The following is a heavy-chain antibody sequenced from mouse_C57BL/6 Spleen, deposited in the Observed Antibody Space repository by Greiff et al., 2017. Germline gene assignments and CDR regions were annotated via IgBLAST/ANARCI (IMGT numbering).Heavy chain of an antibody. V-gene: IGHV1-80*01. CDR2: IYPGDGDT. CDR3: ARKGGNWSYYAMDY. J-gene: IGHJ4*01. Sequence: LMESGAELVKPGASVKISCKASGYAFSSYWMNWVKQRPGKGLEWIGQIYPGDGDTNYNGKFKGKATLTADKSSSTAYMQLSSLTSEDSAVYFCARKGGNWSYYAMDYWGQGTSVTVSS. CDR1: GYAFSSYW. D-gene: IGHD2-1*01.